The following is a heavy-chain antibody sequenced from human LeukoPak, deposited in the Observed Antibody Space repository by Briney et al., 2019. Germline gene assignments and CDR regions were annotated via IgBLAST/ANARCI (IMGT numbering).Heavy chain of an antibody. D-gene: IGHD3-22*01. V-gene: IGHV1-69*05. J-gene: IGHJ6*03. Sequence: ASVKVSCKASGGTFSSYAISWVRQAPGQGLEWMGGIIPIFGTANCAQKFQGRVTITTDESTSTAYMELSSLRSEDTAVYYCARDRNYYDSSGYRPYYYYYYMDVWGKGTTVTVSS. CDR1: GGTFSSYA. CDR3: ARDRNYYDSSGYRPYYYYYYMDV. CDR2: IIPIFGTA.